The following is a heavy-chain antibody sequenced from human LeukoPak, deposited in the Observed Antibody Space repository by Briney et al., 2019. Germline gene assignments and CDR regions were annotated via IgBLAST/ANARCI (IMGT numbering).Heavy chain of an antibody. J-gene: IGHJ6*03. CDR3: AKGQYCSGTSCPYSYFYMDV. CDR2: ISVSGGTT. D-gene: IGHD2-2*01. CDR1: GFTFSSYA. V-gene: IGHV3-23*01. Sequence: GGSQRLSCAASGFTFSSYAMSWVRQAPGKGLEWVSGISVSGGTTYYADSVKGRFTISRDNSKNALNLQMNSLRAEDTAVYYCAKGQYCSGTSCPYSYFYMDVWGRGTTVTVS.